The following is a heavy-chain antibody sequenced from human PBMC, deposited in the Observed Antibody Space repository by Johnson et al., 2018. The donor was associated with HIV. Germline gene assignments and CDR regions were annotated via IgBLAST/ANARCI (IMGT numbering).Heavy chain of an antibody. J-gene: IGHJ3*02. CDR2: ISSSGSII. CDR1: GFGFSRYV. V-gene: IGHV3-48*04. CDR3: ARSKDCSGGSCPDGFDI. D-gene: IGHD2-15*01. Sequence: VQLVESGGGVVQPGRSLRASCAASGFGFSRYVMHWVRQAPGKGLEWVSYISSSGSIIYSADSMQGRFTNSRDNAKNSLYLQMNSLRAEDTALYYCARSKDCSGGSCPDGFDIWGQGTMVTVSS.